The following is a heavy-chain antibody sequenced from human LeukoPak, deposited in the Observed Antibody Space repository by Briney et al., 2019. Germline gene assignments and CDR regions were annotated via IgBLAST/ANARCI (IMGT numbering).Heavy chain of an antibody. J-gene: IGHJ4*02. Sequence: ASVEVSCKASGYTFTGYYMHWVRQAPGQGLEWMGWINPNSGGTNYAQKFQGRVTMTSDTSISTVYMEPSRLRSDDTAVYYCARGDSYFDYWGQGTLVTVSS. CDR2: INPNSGGT. V-gene: IGHV1-2*02. CDR3: ARGDSYFDY. CDR1: GYTFTGYY.